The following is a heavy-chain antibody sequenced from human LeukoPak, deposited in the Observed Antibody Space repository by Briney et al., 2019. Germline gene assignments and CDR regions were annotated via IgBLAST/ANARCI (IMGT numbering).Heavy chain of an antibody. V-gene: IGHV3-23*01. CDR1: GFTFNSYA. J-gene: IGHJ4*02. D-gene: IGHD3-22*01. Sequence: GGSLRLSCAASGFTFNSYAMSWVRQAPGKGLEWVSAISGSGGSTYYADSVKGRFTISRDNSKNTLYLQMNSLRAEGTAVYYCAKRDDSSGSSFDYWGQGTLVTVSS. CDR3: AKRDDSSGSSFDY. CDR2: ISGSGGST.